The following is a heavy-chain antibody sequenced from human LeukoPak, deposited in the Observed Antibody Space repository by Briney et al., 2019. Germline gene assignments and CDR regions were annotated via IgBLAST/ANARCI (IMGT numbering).Heavy chain of an antibody. D-gene: IGHD2-21*02. CDR1: GFTFNRCW. Sequence: GGSLRLSCVVSGFTFNRCWMNWVRQASEKGLEWVAHINPDGRDTYYVDSVKGRFTISRDNAQNSMYLQMNSLRVEDTAVYYCTSWGDTTAEYFQRWGQGTLVTVSS. CDR3: TSWGDTTAEYFQR. J-gene: IGHJ1*01. V-gene: IGHV3-7*01. CDR2: INPDGRDT.